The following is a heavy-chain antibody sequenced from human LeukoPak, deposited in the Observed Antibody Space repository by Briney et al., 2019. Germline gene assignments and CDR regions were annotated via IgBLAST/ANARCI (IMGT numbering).Heavy chain of an antibody. CDR3: ARDQRPYCGGECYCAIDL. Sequence: GGSLRLSCEASGLTFSSLRMTWVGQAPGKTREWISYIGHTGSPAHYADSVRGRFTISRDNAKNSLYLQMNSLTVEDTAVYYCARDQRPYCGGECYCAIDLWGRGTLVTVSS. CDR1: GLTFSSLR. J-gene: IGHJ3*01. V-gene: IGHV3-48*01. D-gene: IGHD2-21*01. CDR2: IGHTGSPA.